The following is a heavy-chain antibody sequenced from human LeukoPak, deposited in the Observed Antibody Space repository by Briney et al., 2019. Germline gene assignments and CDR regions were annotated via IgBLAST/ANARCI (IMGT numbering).Heavy chain of an antibody. J-gene: IGHJ4*02. V-gene: IGHV4-4*07. CDR2: LYTNGSP. CDR1: GDSINSYY. D-gene: IGHD5-12*01. CDR3: ARDSGYDLT. Sequence: SETLSLTCTVSGDSINSYYWGWIRQPAGKGLEWIGRLYTNGSPNYNPSLKSRVTVSVDTSKNQFSLNLRSVTAADTAVYYCARDSGYDLTWGQGTLVTVSS.